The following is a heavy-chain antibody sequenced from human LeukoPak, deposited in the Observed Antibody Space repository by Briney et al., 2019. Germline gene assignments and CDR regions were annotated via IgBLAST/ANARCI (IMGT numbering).Heavy chain of an antibody. CDR1: GFSFSTYS. J-gene: IGHJ4*02. D-gene: IGHD6-19*01. Sequence: GGSLRLSCAASGFSFSTYSMNWVRQAPGKGLEWVSSISSTGSYIYYADSVKGRFTISRDNAKHSLYLQMDSLRAEDTALYYCARDDGSSGWPIGFWGQGTLVTVSS. CDR2: ISSTGSYI. V-gene: IGHV3-21*01. CDR3: ARDDGSSGWPIGF.